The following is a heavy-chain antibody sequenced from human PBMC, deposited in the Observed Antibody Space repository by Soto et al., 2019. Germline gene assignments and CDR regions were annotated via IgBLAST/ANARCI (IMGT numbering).Heavy chain of an antibody. D-gene: IGHD2-21*02. J-gene: IGHJ5*02. CDR1: GYSFSTYW. CDR2: IDPSDSYT. V-gene: IGHV5-10-1*01. Sequence: PGESLKISCKFSGYSFSTYWITWVRQMPGKGLEWMGRIDPSDSYTNYSPSFQGHVTISVDKSISTAYLQWNGLEASDTAMYYCARRDCGGDCYSPWGQGTLVTVSS. CDR3: ARRDCGGDCYSP.